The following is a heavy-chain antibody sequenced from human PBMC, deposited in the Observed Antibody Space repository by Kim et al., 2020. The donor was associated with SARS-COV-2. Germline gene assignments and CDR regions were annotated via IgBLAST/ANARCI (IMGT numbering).Heavy chain of an antibody. J-gene: IGHJ5*02. CDR3: VGGEAGRYPMYNWFDP. CDR2: ISGTGDTS. Sequence: GGSLRLSCAASGFAFDTNAMNWVRQAPGKGLEWISVISGTGDTSYYADSVKGRFTISRDNSKNTLYLQLNRLSADDTATYHCVGGEAGRYPMYNWFDPWGQGTLVTVS. V-gene: IGHV3-23*01. CDR1: GFAFDTNA. D-gene: IGHD1-26*01.